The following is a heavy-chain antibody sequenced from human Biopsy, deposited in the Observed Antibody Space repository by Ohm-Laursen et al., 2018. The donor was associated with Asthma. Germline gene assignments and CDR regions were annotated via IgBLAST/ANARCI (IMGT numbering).Heavy chain of an antibody. J-gene: IGHJ4*02. V-gene: IGHV1-69*13. CDR2: INSVFGTT. D-gene: IGHD2-2*01. CDR1: GGTFNTYV. Sequence: ASVKVSCKSLGGTFNTYVSGWVRQAPEQGLEWKGGINSVFGTTTYPQKFQDRVTITADDSTSTVYMELSSLRSEDTAVYYCARKAGSCISRTCYSLDFWGQGTLVTVSS. CDR3: ARKAGSCISRTCYSLDF.